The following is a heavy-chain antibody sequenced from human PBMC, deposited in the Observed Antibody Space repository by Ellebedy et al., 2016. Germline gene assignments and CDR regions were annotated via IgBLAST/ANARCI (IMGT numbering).Heavy chain of an antibody. J-gene: IGHJ4*02. V-gene: IGHV3-23*01. D-gene: IGHD6-13*01. Sequence: GGSLRLXCVASGFTFSSCAMSWVRQAPGKGLEWVSTLGGSGFPTYYADSVKGRFTISRDNSYNTLYLQMNSLTAEDTAVYYCAKGIGPAGIFDYWGQGTLVTVST. CDR3: AKGIGPAGIFDY. CDR1: GFTFSSCA. CDR2: LGGSGFPT.